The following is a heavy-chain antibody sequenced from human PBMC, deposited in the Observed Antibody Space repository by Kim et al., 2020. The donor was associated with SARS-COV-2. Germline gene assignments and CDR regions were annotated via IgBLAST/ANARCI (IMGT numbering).Heavy chain of an antibody. V-gene: IGHV4-34*01. Sequence: SETLSLTCAVYGGSFSGYYWSWIRQPPGKGLEWIGEINHSGSTNYNPSLKSRVTISVDTSKNQFSLKLSSVTAADTAVYYCAVNSGYDQNDYTFWGQGTLVTVSS. D-gene: IGHD5-12*01. CDR1: GGSFSGYY. J-gene: IGHJ4*02. CDR3: AVNSGYDQNDYTF. CDR2: INHSGST.